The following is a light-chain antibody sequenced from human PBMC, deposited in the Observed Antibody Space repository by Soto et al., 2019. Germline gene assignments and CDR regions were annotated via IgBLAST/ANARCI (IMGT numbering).Light chain of an antibody. J-gene: IGLJ1*01. CDR2: EVS. V-gene: IGLV2-14*01. CDR1: SSDVGGYNY. Sequence: QSVLTQPASVSGSPGQSITISCAGTSSDVGGYNYVSCYQQHPGKAPKLLLYEVSNRPSWVSDRFSGSKSANTASLTISGLQAEDEADYYCSSYSNTTTLEVFGPGTKVTVL. CDR3: SSYSNTTTLEV.